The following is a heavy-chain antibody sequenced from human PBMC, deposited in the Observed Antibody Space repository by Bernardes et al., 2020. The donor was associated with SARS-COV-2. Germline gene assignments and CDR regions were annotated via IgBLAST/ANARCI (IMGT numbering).Heavy chain of an antibody. CDR2: ISGDGGGT. Sequence: GGSLRLSCAASGFTFSSYAMSWVRQAPGKGLEWVSAISGDGGGTFYADSVKGRFTISRDNSKNTLYLQMNSLRAEDTAIYYCARDPDPYYSSGPIDFWGQGTLVTVSS. CDR3: ARDPDPYYSSGPIDF. CDR1: GFTFSSYA. V-gene: IGHV3-23*01. D-gene: IGHD6-19*01. J-gene: IGHJ4*02.